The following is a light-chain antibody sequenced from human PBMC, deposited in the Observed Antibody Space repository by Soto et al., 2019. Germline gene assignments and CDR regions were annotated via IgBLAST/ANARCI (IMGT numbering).Light chain of an antibody. CDR3: QKYVSAPYT. CDR1: QDIRNY. J-gene: IGKJ3*01. V-gene: IGKV1-27*01. CDR2: GAS. Sequence: DIQMTQSPSSVSASVGDRVTITCRASQDIRNYLVWYQQKPGKVPKLLIYGASALQSGVPSRFSGSGSGTHFTLTISSLQPDDFATYYCQKYVSAPYTFGPGTKVDF.